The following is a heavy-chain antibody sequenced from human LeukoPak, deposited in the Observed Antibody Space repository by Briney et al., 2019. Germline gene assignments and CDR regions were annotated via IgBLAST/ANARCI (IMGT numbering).Heavy chain of an antibody. V-gene: IGHV1-69*04. CDR1: GGTFSSYA. J-gene: IGHJ4*02. CDR3: ARTSSGWYEGNHLGY. CDR2: IIPIFGIA. Sequence: ASVKVSCKASGGTFSSYAISWVRQAPGQGLEWTGRIIPIFGIANYAQKFQGRVTITADKSTSTAYMELSSLRSEDTAVYYCARTSSGWYEGNHLGYWGQGTLVTVSS. D-gene: IGHD6-19*01.